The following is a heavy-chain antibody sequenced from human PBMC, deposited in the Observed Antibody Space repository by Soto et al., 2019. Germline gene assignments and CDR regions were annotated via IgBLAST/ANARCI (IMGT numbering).Heavy chain of an antibody. CDR2: IYYSGST. D-gene: IGHD2-15*01. CDR3: ARGYCSGGSCYSGVNWFDP. CDR1: GGSISSGGYY. V-gene: IGHV4-31*03. Sequence: SETLSLTCTVSGGSISSGGYYWSWIRQHPGKGLEWIGYIYYSGSTYYNPSLKSRVTISVDTSKNQFSLKLSSVTAADTAVYYCARGYCSGGSCYSGVNWFDPWGQGTLVTVSS. J-gene: IGHJ5*02.